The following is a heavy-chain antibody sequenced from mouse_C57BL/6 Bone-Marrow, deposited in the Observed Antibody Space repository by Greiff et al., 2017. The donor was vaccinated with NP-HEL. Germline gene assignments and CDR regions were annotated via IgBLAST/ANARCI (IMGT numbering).Heavy chain of an antibody. J-gene: IGHJ4*01. V-gene: IGHV5-12*01. CDR1: GFTFSDYY. D-gene: IGHD2-5*01. CDR2: ISNGGGST. Sequence: EVKLMESGGGLVQPGGSLKLSCAASGFTFSDYYMYWVRQTPEKRLEWVAYISNGGGSTYYPDTVKGRVTISRDNAKNTLYLQMSRLKSEDTAMYYCARHGNYSKVYAMDYWGQGTSVTVSS. CDR3: ARHGNYSKVYAMDY.